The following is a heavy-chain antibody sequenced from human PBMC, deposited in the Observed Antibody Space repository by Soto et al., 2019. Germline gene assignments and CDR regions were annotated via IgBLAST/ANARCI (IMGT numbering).Heavy chain of an antibody. CDR2: IYYSGST. V-gene: IGHV4-30-4*01. CDR1: GGSISSGDYY. J-gene: IGHJ4*02. Sequence: PSETLSLTCTVSGGSISSGDYYWSWIRQPPGKGLEWIGYIYYSGSTYYNPSLKSRVTISVDTSKNQFSLKLSSVTAADTAVYYCARDDDSSGYYPPYSINWGQGTLVTVSS. CDR3: ARDDDSSGYYPPYSIN. D-gene: IGHD3-22*01.